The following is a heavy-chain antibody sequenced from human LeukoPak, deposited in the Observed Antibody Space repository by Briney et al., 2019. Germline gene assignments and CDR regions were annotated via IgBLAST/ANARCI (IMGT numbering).Heavy chain of an antibody. CDR2: IHYSGSA. Sequence: SQTLTLTCTVSGGSIRSGAYFWSWIRQRPGKGLEWIGYIHYSGSAYYNPSLKSRITVSVDTTKNQFSLKLSSVTAADTAVYYCARERDSNYYDSRGYSDAFDSWREGTMVTVSS. D-gene: IGHD3-22*01. CDR3: ARERDSNYYDSRGYSDAFDS. J-gene: IGHJ3*02. CDR1: GGSIRSGAYF. V-gene: IGHV4-31*03.